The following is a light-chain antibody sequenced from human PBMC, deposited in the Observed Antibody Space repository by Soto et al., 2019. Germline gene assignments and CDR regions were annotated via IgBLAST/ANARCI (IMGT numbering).Light chain of an antibody. Sequence: QSVLTQPPSASGTPGQRVTIPCSGSSSNIGDNPVNWYQQLPGAAPKLLIYINDQRPPGVPDRFSGSKSGTSASLAISGLQPEDEADYYCAAWDDSLNALFGTGTKVTVL. J-gene: IGLJ1*01. CDR2: IND. V-gene: IGLV1-44*01. CDR3: AAWDDSLNAL. CDR1: SSNIGDNP.